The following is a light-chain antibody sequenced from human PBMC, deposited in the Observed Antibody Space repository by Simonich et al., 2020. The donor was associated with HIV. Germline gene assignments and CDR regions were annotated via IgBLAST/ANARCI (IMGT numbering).Light chain of an antibody. Sequence: EIVMTQSPATLSVSPGERATLSCRASQSVSSNLAWYQQKRGQAPRLLIHGASTRAAGIPARFSGSGSGTEFTLTISSLQSEDVAVYYCQQYNNWPPYTFGQGTKLEIK. CDR3: QQYNNWPPYT. CDR1: QSVSSN. J-gene: IGKJ2*01. V-gene: IGKV3-15*01. CDR2: GAS.